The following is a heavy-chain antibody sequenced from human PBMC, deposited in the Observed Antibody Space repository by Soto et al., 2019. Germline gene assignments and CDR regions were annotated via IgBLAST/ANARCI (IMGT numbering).Heavy chain of an antibody. CDR3: AREVGDQIFDY. CDR2: IGTAGDT. Sequence: EVQLVESGGGLVQPGGSLRLSCAASGFSFSSYDMHWVRQATGKGLEWVSAIGTAGDTYYPGSVKGRFTISRENAKNSLYLQMNCLRAGDTAVYYCAREVGDQIFDYWGQGTLVTVSS. CDR1: GFSFSSYD. J-gene: IGHJ4*02. V-gene: IGHV3-13*01. D-gene: IGHD4-17*01.